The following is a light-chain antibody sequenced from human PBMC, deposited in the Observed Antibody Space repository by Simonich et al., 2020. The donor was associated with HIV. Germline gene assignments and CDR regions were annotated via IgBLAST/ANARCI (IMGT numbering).Light chain of an antibody. Sequence: QSALTQPASVSGSPGQSITISCTGTSSVSWYQQHPGKAPKLIIYDVTIRPSGVSNRFSGSNSGNTATLTISRVEAGDEADYYCQVWDSSSDHVVFGGGTKLTVL. CDR2: DVT. CDR1: SSV. V-gene: IGLV2-14*03. CDR3: QVWDSSSDHVV. J-gene: IGLJ2*01.